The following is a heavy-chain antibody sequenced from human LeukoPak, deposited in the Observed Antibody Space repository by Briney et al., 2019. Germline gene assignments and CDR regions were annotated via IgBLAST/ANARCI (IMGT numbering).Heavy chain of an antibody. Sequence: PSETLSLTCTVSGGSISSSSYYWGWIRQPPGKGLEWIGSIYYSGSTYYNPSLKSRVTISVDTSKNQFSLKLSSVTAADTAVYYCARSNWPYYYMDVWGKGTTVTISS. J-gene: IGHJ6*03. D-gene: IGHD1-1*01. CDR2: IYYSGST. CDR1: GGSISSSSYY. CDR3: ARSNWPYYYMDV. V-gene: IGHV4-39*01.